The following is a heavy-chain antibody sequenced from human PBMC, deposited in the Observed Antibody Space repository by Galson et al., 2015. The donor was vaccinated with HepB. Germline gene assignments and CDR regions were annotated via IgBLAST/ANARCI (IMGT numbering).Heavy chain of an antibody. V-gene: IGHV1-3*01. CDR2: INAGNGNT. Sequence: SVKVSCKASGYTFTSYAMHWVRQAPGQRLEWMGWINAGNGNTKYSQKFQGRVTITRDTSASTAYMELSSLRSEDTAVYYCARAPKGYGDYPLCDYWGQGTLVTVSS. CDR3: ARAPKGYGDYPLCDY. J-gene: IGHJ4*02. CDR1: GYTFTSYA. D-gene: IGHD4-17*01.